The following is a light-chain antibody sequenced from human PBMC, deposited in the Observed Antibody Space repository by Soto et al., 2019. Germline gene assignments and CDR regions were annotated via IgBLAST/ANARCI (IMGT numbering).Light chain of an antibody. CDR1: SSNIGAGYD. J-gene: IGLJ2*01. Sequence: QSVLTQPPSVSGAPGQRVTISCTGSSSNIGAGYDVHWYQQLPGTAPKLLIHGNSNRPSGVPDRFSGSKSGTTASLAITGLQAEDEAYYYCQSYASSLSAVVFGGGTKLTVL. CDR3: QSYASSLSAVV. V-gene: IGLV1-40*01. CDR2: GNS.